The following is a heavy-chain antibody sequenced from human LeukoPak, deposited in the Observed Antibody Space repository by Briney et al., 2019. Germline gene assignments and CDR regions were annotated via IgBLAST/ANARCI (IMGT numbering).Heavy chain of an antibody. CDR3: ARGTAEGVVVPAATKNWFDP. V-gene: IGHV3-23*01. Sequence: GGSLRLSCAASGFTFSNYVMSWVRQAPGKGLEWISAVSGSGDRTYYAGSVKGRFTISRDNSKNIVYLRMNSLRAEDTAVYYCARGTAEGVVVPAATKNWFDPWGQGTLVTVSS. CDR2: VSGSGDRT. D-gene: IGHD2-2*01. CDR1: GFTFSNYV. J-gene: IGHJ5*02.